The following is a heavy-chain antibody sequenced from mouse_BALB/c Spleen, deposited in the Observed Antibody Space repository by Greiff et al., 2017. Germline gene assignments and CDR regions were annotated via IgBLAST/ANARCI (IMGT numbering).Heavy chain of an antibody. CDR2: INPSNGGT. CDR1: GYTFTSYY. D-gene: IGHD1-1*01. CDR3: TRGLLRSFAY. J-gene: IGHJ3*01. Sequence: QVQLQQSGAELVKPGASVKLSCKASGYTFTSYYMYWVKQRPGQGLEWIGEINPSNGGTNFNEKFKSKATLTVDKSSSTAYMQLSSLTSEDSAVYYCTRGLLRSFAYWGQGTLVTVSA. V-gene: IGHV1S81*02.